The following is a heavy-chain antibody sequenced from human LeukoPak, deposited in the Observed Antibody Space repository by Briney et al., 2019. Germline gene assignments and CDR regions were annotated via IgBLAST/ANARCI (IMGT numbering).Heavy chain of an antibody. CDR2: INHSGTT. CDR1: GGSFSGYY. Sequence: SETLSLTCAVYGGSFSGYYWSWIRQPPGKGLEWIGEINHSGTTNYNPSLKSRVTISVDTSKNQFSLKLTSVTAADTAVYYCARGPQSRFDYWGQGTLVTVSS. V-gene: IGHV4-34*01. CDR3: ARGPQSRFDY. J-gene: IGHJ4*02.